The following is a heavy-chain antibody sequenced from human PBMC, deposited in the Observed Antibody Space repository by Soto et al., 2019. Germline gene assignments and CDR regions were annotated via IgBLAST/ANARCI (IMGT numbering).Heavy chain of an antibody. CDR3: ASHPLLYGDYVFWGYYYYMDV. J-gene: IGHJ6*03. CDR1: GFTVSSNY. V-gene: IGHV3-66*04. CDR2: IYSGGST. D-gene: IGHD4-17*01. Sequence: EVQLVESGGGLVQPGGSLRLSCAASGFTVSSNYMSWVRQAPGKGLEWVSVIYSGGSTYYADSVKGRFTISRDNSKNTLYLIINSLRAEDTAVYYCASHPLLYGDYVFWGYYYYMDVWGKGTTVTVSS.